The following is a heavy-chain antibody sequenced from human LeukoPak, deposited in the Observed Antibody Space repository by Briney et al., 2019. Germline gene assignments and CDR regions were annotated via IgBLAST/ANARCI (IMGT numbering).Heavy chain of an antibody. CDR2: IYHSGST. D-gene: IGHD3-22*01. V-gene: IGHV4-38-2*01. Sequence: KTSETLSLTCAVSGYSISSGYYWGWIRQPPGKGLEWIGTIYHSGSTSYNPSLKSRVTISVDTSKNQFSLKLTSVTAADPAFYHCARHYDSTRNPFDYWGQGTLVTVSS. CDR3: ARHYDSTRNPFDY. CDR1: GYSISSGYY. J-gene: IGHJ4*02.